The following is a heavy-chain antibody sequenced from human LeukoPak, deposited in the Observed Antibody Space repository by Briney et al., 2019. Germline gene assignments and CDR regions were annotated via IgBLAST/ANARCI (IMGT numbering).Heavy chain of an antibody. CDR1: GGSFSGYY. Sequence: TSETLSLTCAVYGGSFSGYYWSWIRQPPGKGLEWIGSIYYSGSTYYNPSLKSRVTISVDTSKNQFSLKLSSVTAADTAVYYCATGGADRGYFDYWGQGTLVTVSS. CDR3: ATGGADRGYFDY. J-gene: IGHJ4*02. D-gene: IGHD2-8*02. CDR2: IYYSGST. V-gene: IGHV4-34*01.